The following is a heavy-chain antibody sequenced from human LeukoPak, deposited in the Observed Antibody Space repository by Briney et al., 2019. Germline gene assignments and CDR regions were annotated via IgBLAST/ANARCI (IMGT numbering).Heavy chain of an antibody. CDR1: GFTFSRYW. CDR3: AKGLITMIVVVIDGMDV. V-gene: IGHV3-23*01. CDR2: ISGSGGST. D-gene: IGHD3-22*01. Sequence: GGSLRLSCAASGFTFSRYWMHWVRQAPGKGLEWVSAISGSGGSTYYADSVKGRFTISRDNSKNTLYLQMNSLRAEDTAVYYCAKGLITMIVVVIDGMDVWGQGTTVTVSS. J-gene: IGHJ6*02.